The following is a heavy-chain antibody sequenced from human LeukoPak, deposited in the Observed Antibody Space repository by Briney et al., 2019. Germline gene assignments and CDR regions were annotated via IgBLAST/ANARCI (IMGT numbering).Heavy chain of an antibody. V-gene: IGHV3-21*01. J-gene: IGHJ4*02. D-gene: IGHD1-26*01. Sequence: GGSLRLSCAASGFTFSSYSMNWVRQAPGKGLEWVSSISSSSSYIYYADSVKGRFTISRDNAKNTLYLQMNNLRAEDTAVYYCARGVGTTTGDPDYWGQGTLVTVSS. CDR2: ISSSSSYI. CDR1: GFTFSSYS. CDR3: ARGVGTTTGDPDY.